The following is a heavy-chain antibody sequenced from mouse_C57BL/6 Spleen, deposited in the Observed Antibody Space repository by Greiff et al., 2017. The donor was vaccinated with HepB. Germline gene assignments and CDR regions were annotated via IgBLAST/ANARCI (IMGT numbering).Heavy chain of an antibody. CDR1: GYSITSGYD. Sequence: EVQLQQSGPGMVKPSQSLSLTCTVTGYSITSGYDWHWIRHFPGNKLEWMGYISYSGSTNYNPSLKSRISITHDTSKNHFFLKLNSVTTEDTATYYCASSYAYAMDYWGQGTSVTVSS. D-gene: IGHD1-1*01. CDR3: ASSYAYAMDY. V-gene: IGHV3-1*01. J-gene: IGHJ4*01. CDR2: ISYSGST.